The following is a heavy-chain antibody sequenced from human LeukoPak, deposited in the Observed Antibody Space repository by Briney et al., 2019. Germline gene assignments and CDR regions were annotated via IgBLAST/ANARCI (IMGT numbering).Heavy chain of an antibody. D-gene: IGHD3-10*01. J-gene: IGHJ4*02. CDR2: IYTSGST. CDR3: ARHLSPYGQVPFDY. Sequence: SETLSLTCTVSGGSISSYYWSWIRQPPGKGLEWIGYIYTSGSTNYNPSLKSRVTISVDTAKNQFSLKLSSVTAADTAVYYCARHLSPYGQVPFDYWGQGTLVTVSS. V-gene: IGHV4-4*09. CDR1: GGSISSYY.